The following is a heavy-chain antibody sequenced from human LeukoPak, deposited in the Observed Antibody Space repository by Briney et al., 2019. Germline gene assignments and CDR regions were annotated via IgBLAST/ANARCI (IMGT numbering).Heavy chain of an antibody. J-gene: IGHJ4*02. CDR2: IYYSGST. CDR1: GGSISSSSYY. CDR3: ARDRCYGSSGYFGYFDY. Sequence: SETLSLTCTVSGGSISSSSYYWGWIRQPPGKGLEWIGSIYYSGSTYYNPSLKSRVTISVDTSKNQFSLKLSSVTAADTAVYYCARDRCYGSSGYFGYFDYRGQGTLVTVSS. D-gene: IGHD3-22*01. V-gene: IGHV4-39*02.